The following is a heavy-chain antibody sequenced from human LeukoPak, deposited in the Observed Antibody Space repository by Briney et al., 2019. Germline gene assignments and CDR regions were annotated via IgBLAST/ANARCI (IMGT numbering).Heavy chain of an antibody. CDR3: ARVGYYDSSGWGRYAFDI. CDR2: INRDGSST. Sequence: GGSLRLSCAASGFTFSSYWMHWVRHTPGKGLVWVSRINRDGSSTIYADSVKGRFTISRDNAKNKLYLQMNSLRAEGTAVYYCARVGYYDSSGWGRYAFDIWGQGTIVTVSS. V-gene: IGHV3-74*01. CDR1: GFTFSSYW. J-gene: IGHJ3*02. D-gene: IGHD3-22*01.